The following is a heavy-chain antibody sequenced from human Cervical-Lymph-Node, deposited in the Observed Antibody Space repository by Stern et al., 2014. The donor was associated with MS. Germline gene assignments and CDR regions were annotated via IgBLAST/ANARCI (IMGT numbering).Heavy chain of an antibody. D-gene: IGHD3-10*01. CDR3: ARGSIDYGSIFRGEFGY. CDR1: GGSFSGYY. V-gene: IGHV4-34*01. CDR2: INHSGST. J-gene: IGHJ4*02. Sequence: QVQLQQWGAGLLKPSETLSLTCAVYGGSFSGYYWSWIRQPPGKGLEWIGEINHSGSTNYNPSLKSRVTISVDTSKNQFSLKLSSVTAADTAVYYCARGSIDYGSIFRGEFGYWGQGTLVTVSS.